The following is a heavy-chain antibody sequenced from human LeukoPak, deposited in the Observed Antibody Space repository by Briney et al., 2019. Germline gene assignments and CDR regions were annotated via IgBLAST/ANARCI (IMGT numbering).Heavy chain of an antibody. CDR3: ARDSTDYGGSLRFDY. CDR2: ISSNGGST. V-gene: IGHV3-64*01. D-gene: IGHD4-23*01. CDR1: GFTFSSYA. Sequence: GGSLRLSCAASGFTFSSYAMHWVRQAPGKGLEYVSAISSNGGSTYYANSAKGRFTISRDNSKNTLYLQMGSLRAEDMAVYYCARDSTDYGGSLRFDYWGQGTLVTVSS. J-gene: IGHJ4*02.